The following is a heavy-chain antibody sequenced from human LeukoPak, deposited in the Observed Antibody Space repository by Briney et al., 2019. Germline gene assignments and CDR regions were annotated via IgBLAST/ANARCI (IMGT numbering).Heavy chain of an antibody. Sequence: SVKVSCKASGGIFSNHAVTWVRQAPGQGLEWMGGIIPMIDTAKYAQKFQGRVTFTADTSTNTAYMELSSLTSEDTALYFCAKGATVGKEALDIWGQGSLVTVSS. D-gene: IGHD1-14*01. CDR3: AKGATVGKEALDI. CDR2: IIPMIDTA. J-gene: IGHJ3*02. CDR1: GGIFSNHA. V-gene: IGHV1-69*06.